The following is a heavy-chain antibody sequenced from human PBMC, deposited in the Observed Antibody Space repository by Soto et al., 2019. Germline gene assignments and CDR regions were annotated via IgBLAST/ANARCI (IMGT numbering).Heavy chain of an antibody. Sequence: PSETLSLTCTVSGCSSSSGGYYLSWIRQHPGKGLEWIGYIYYSGSTYYNPSLKSRVTISVDTSKNQFSLKLSSVTAADTAVYYCASYYCSSTSCYALDYWGQGTLVTVSS. CDR3: ASYYCSSTSCYALDY. V-gene: IGHV4-31*03. D-gene: IGHD2-2*01. CDR2: IYYSGST. CDR1: GCSSSSGGYY. J-gene: IGHJ4*02.